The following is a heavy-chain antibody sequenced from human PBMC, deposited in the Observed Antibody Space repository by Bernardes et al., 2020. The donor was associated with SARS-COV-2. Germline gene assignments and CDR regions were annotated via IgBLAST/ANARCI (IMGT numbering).Heavy chain of an antibody. J-gene: IGHJ6*02. D-gene: IGHD6-6*01. V-gene: IGHV1-2*04. Sequence: ASVKVSCEASGYTFTGYYMHWVRQAPGQGLEWMGWINPNSGGTNYAEKFQGWVTMTRDTSISTAYMELSRLRSDDTAVYYCARDFGGDSSSYYYGMDVWGQGTTVTVSS. CDR2: INPNSGGT. CDR3: ARDFGGDSSSYYYGMDV. CDR1: GYTFTGYY.